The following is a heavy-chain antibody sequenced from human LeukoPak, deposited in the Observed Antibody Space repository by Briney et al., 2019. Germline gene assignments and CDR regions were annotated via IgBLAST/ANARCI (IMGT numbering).Heavy chain of an antibody. V-gene: IGHV3-20*04. CDR3: AKGVRITMVRGAFDI. CDR2: INWNGGST. J-gene: IGHJ3*02. D-gene: IGHD3-10*01. Sequence: GGSLRLSCAASGFTFDDYGMSWVRQAPGKGLEWVSGINWNGGSTGYADSVKGRFTISRDNAKNSLYLQMNSLRAEDTALYYCAKGVRITMVRGAFDIWGQGTMVTVSS. CDR1: GFTFDDYG.